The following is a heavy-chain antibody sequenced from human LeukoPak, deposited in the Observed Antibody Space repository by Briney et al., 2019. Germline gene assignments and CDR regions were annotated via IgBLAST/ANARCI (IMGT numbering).Heavy chain of an antibody. J-gene: IGHJ4*02. V-gene: IGHV3-7*01. CDR3: ARDPGVKGRPLPLDY. CDR1: GFIVSSNS. Sequence: PGGSLRLSCAASGFIVSSNSMSWVRQAPGKGLEWVANVKQDGSERYYVDSVKGRFTISRDNAKNSLYLQMNSLRAEDTAVYYCARDPGVKGRPLPLDYWGQGTLVTVSS. CDR2: VKQDGSER.